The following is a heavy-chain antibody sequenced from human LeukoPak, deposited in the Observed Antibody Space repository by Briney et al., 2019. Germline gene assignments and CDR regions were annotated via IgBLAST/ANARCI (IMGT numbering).Heavy chain of an antibody. Sequence: SGTLSPTCAVSGGSISSSNWWSWVRQPPGKGLEWIGEIYHSGSTNYKPSLQSRVTISVDTSKNQFSLKLSSVTAADTAVYYCARDFLNFDYWGQGTLVTVSS. CDR2: IYHSGST. J-gene: IGHJ4*02. D-gene: IGHD2/OR15-2a*01. CDR1: GGSISSSNW. V-gene: IGHV4-4*02. CDR3: ARDFLNFDY.